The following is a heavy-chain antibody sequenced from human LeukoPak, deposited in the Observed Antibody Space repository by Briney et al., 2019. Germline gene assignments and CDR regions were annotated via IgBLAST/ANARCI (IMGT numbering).Heavy chain of an antibody. V-gene: IGHV4-59*01. CDR3: ATVASGWYPDY. CDR2: IDSSGIT. CDR1: GGSISSFY. Sequence: PSETLSLTCTVSGGSISSFYYTWIRQPPGKGLEWSGYIDSSGITNYNSSLNSQVTISLDTSQNQFSLKLNSVTAADTAVYYCATVASGWYPDYWGQGALVTVAS. J-gene: IGHJ4*02. D-gene: IGHD6-19*01.